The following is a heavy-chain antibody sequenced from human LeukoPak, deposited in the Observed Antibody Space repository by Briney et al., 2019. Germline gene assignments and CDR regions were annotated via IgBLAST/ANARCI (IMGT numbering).Heavy chain of an antibody. CDR3: ARDFYGGNSHFDY. CDR1: GYTFTGYY. V-gene: IGHV1-2*02. J-gene: IGHJ4*02. Sequence: ASVKVSCKASGYTFTGYYMHWVRQAPGQGLEWMGWINPNSGGTNYAQKFQGRVTMTRDTSISTAYMELSRLRSDDTAVYYCARDFYGGNSHFDYLGQGTLVTVSS. CDR2: INPNSGGT. D-gene: IGHD4-23*01.